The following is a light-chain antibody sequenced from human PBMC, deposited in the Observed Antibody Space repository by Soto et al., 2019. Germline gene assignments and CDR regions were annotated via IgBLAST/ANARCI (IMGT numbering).Light chain of an antibody. CDR2: AAS. Sequence: DIKMTQSPSSLSASVGDRVTITCRASQGVRGWLAWYQQKPRKAPKSLIYAASTLQDGVPSRFSCNGSETDFALTNTSMQSEDSGTYYSQQNNNSPLTFGGGTKVDIK. J-gene: IGKJ4*01. CDR3: QQNNNSPLT. CDR1: QGVRGW. V-gene: IGKV1D-16*01.